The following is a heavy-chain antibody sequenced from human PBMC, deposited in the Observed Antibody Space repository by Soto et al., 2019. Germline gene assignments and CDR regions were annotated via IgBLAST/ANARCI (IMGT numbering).Heavy chain of an antibody. CDR3: ARANYYSFDY. J-gene: IGHJ4*02. D-gene: IGHD3-10*01. V-gene: IGHV3-7*04. Sequence: EVQVVDSGGDLVQPGGSLRLSCAASGFTFSDYWMSWFRQAPGKGPEWVASIKPDGSEKFYVDSVKGRFALSRDNANNLGHLQMNNLRAEDTAIYFCARANYYSFDYWGQGTLITVSS. CDR1: GFTFSDYW. CDR2: IKPDGSEK.